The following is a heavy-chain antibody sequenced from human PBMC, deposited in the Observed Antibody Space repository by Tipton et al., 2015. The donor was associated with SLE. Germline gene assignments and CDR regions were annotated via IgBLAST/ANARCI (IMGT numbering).Heavy chain of an antibody. V-gene: IGHV3-11*01. J-gene: IGHJ4*02. Sequence: GSLRLSCAASGFTFSSYWMSWIRQAPGKGLEWVSYISSSGSTIYYADSVKGRFTISRDNSKNSLYLQMNSLRAEDTALYYCAKVGGKVGAYYFDYWGQGTLVTVSS. CDR2: ISSSGSTI. CDR1: GFTFSSYW. CDR3: AKVGGKVGAYYFDY. D-gene: IGHD1-26*01.